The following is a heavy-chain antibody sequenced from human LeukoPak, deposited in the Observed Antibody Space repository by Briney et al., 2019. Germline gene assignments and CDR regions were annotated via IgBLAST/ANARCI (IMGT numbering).Heavy chain of an antibody. CDR3: ITERRSAAAGITDY. D-gene: IGHD6-13*01. CDR1: GFTFSNAW. Sequence: PGGSLRLSCAASGFTFSNAWMSWVRQAPGKWLEWVGRIISKTDGGTTDYAAPVKGRFTISRDDSKNTLYLQMNSLKTEDTAVCPSITERRSAAAGITDYWGQGTPVTVSP. V-gene: IGHV3-15*01. CDR2: IISKTDGGTT. J-gene: IGHJ4*01.